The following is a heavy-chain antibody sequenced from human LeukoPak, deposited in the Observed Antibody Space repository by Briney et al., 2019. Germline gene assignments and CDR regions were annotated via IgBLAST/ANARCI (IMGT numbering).Heavy chain of an antibody. D-gene: IGHD1-26*01. J-gene: IGHJ6*02. CDR2: INPNSGGT. Sequence: VASVKVSCKAAGYAFTGYYMHWVRQAPGQGLEWMGRINPNSGGTNYAQKFQGWVTMTRDTSISTAYMELSRLRSDDTAVYYCARDSGGYPNVQKLNGMDFWGQGTTVTVSS. CDR3: ARDSGGYPNVQKLNGMDF. V-gene: IGHV1-2*04. CDR1: GYAFTGYY.